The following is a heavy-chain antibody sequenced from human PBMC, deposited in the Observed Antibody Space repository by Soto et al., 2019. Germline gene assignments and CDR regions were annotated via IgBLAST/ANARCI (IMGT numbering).Heavy chain of an antibody. D-gene: IGHD2-15*01. V-gene: IGHV1-69*13. CDR2: IIPIFGTA. CDR3: ARESRYGRGGSCYSPPATDD. CDR1: GGTFSSYA. J-gene: IGHJ4*02. Sequence: GASVKVSCKASGGTFSSYAISWVRQAPGQGLEWMGGIIPIFGTANYAQKFQGRVTITADESTSTAYMELSSLRSEDTAVYYCARESRYGRGGSCYSPPATDDWGQGPLVSLSS.